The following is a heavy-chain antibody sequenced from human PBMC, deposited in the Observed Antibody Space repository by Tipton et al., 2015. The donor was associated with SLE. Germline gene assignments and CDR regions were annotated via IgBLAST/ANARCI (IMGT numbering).Heavy chain of an antibody. CDR1: GYTFTSYG. V-gene: IGHV1-18*01. J-gene: IGHJ6*02. Sequence: QLVQSGVEVKKPGASVRVSCKASGYTFTSYGISWVRQAPGQELEWMGWISGYNGNTNYAQKLQGRVTMTTDTSTSTAYMELRSLRSDDTAVYYCAREVYSGSYYYYYGMDVWGQGTTVTISS. CDR2: ISGYNGNT. D-gene: IGHD3-10*01. CDR3: AREVYSGSYYYYYGMDV.